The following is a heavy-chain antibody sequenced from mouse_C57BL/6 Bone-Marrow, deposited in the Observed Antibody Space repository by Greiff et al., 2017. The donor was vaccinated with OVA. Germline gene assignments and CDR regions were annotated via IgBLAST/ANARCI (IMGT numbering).Heavy chain of an antibody. CDR1: GYTFTSYW. CDR2: INPSSGYT. D-gene: IGHD6-2*01. CDR3: ANADYSLYYFDY. V-gene: IGHV1-7*01. J-gene: IGHJ2*01. Sequence: VQLQQSGAELAKPGASVKLSCKASGYTFTSYWMHWVKQRPGQGLEWIGYINPSSGYTKYNQKFKDKATLTADKSSSTAYMPLSSLTYEDSAVYYCANADYSLYYFDYWGQGTTLTVSS.